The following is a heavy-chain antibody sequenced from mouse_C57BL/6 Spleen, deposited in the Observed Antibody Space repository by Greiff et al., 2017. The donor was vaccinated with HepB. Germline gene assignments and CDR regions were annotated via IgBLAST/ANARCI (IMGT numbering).Heavy chain of an antibody. J-gene: IGHJ3*01. D-gene: IGHD2-4*01. V-gene: IGHV1-82*01. CDR2: IYPGDGDT. CDR1: GYAFSSSW. CDR3: ARRRDYDGFAY. Sequence: QVQLKESGPELVKPGASVKISCKASGYAFSSSWMNWVKQRPGKGLEWIGRIYPGDGDTNYNGKFKGKATLTADKSSSTAYMQLSSLTSEDSAVYFCARRRDYDGFAYWGQGTLVTVSA.